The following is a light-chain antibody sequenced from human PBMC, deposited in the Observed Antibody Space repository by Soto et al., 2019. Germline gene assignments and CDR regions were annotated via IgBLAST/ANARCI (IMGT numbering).Light chain of an antibody. CDR1: QSISSW. CDR2: KAS. CDR3: QQYNSYPLT. V-gene: IGKV1-5*03. Sequence: DIQMTQSPFTLSASVGDRVTITCRASQSISSWLAWYQQKPGKAPKLLIYKASSLESGVPSKFSGSGSGTEFTRTISRLQPDDFATYYCQQYNSYPLTFGGGTKVEIK. J-gene: IGKJ4*01.